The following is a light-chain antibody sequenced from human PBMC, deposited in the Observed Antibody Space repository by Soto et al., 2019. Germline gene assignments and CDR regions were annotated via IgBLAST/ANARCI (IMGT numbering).Light chain of an antibody. V-gene: IGLV2-14*01. CDR2: DVS. Sequence: QSALTQPASVSGCPGQSITISCTGTSSDVGGYNYVSWYQQHPGKAPKLMIYDVSNRPSGVSNRFSGSKSGNTASLTISGLQAEDEADYYCSSYTSSSFLFGGGTKLTVL. CDR1: SSDVGGYNY. CDR3: SSYTSSSFL. J-gene: IGLJ2*01.